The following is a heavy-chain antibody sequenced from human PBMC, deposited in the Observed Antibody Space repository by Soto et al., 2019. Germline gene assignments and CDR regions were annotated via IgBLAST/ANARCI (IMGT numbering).Heavy chain of an antibody. V-gene: IGHV1-2*02. Sequence: ASVKVSCKASGYTFTGYYMHWVRQAPGQGLEWMGWINPNSGGTNYAQKFQGRVTMTRDTSISTAYMELSRLRSDDTAVYYCAREGGITVIVVASTFDYWGQGTLVTVSS. CDR2: INPNSGGT. CDR3: AREGGITVIVVASTFDY. CDR1: GYTFTGYY. D-gene: IGHD3-22*01. J-gene: IGHJ4*02.